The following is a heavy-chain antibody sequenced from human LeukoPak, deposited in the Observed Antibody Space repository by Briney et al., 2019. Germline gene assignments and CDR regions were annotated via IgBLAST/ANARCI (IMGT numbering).Heavy chain of an antibody. CDR3: ARLTMVRGVIIGAFDI. D-gene: IGHD3-10*01. V-gene: IGHV4-59*08. Sequence: SETLSLTCTVSGGSISSYYWSWIRQPPGKGLEWIGYIYYSGSTNYNPSLKSRVTISVDTSKNQFSLKLSSVTAADTAVYYCARLTMVRGVIIGAFDIWGQGTMVTVSS. CDR1: GGSISSYY. CDR2: IYYSGST. J-gene: IGHJ3*02.